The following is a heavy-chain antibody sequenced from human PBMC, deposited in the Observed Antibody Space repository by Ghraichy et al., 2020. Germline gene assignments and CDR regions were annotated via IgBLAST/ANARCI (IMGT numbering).Heavy chain of an antibody. CDR3: TKGARYCSGDTCVGLDS. Sequence: GGSLRLSCAASGFTFRDFWMTWVRQAPGMGLEWVGNIKPDGTEKYYVDSVKGRFTISRDNAKNSLYLETNSLRADDTAVYYCTKGARYCSGDTCVGLDSWGQGTLVTVSS. V-gene: IGHV3-7*01. J-gene: IGHJ4*02. D-gene: IGHD2-15*01. CDR2: IKPDGTEK. CDR1: GFTFRDFW.